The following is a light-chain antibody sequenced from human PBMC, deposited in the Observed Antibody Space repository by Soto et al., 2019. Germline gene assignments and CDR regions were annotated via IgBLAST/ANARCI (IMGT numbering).Light chain of an antibody. CDR2: GNS. V-gene: IGLV1-40*01. CDR1: SSNIGAGYD. J-gene: IGLJ1*01. CDR3: QSYDSRLSGDV. Sequence: QYVLTQPPSVSGAPGQRVTISCTGSSSNIGAGYDVHWYQQLPGTAPKLLIYGNSNRPSGVPDRFSGSKSGTSASLAITGLQAEYEADYYCQSYDSRLSGDVFGTGTKLTVL.